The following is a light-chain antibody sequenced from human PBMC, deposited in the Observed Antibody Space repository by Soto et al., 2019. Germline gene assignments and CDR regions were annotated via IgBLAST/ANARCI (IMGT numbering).Light chain of an antibody. CDR1: QSVSSN. J-gene: IGKJ1*01. V-gene: IGKV3-15*01. CDR3: QQYAVWPPQT. Sequence: EIVMTQSPATLSVSPGERATLSCSASQSVSSNLAWYQQKPGQAPRLLIYGASTRATGIPARFSGSGSGTEFTLTISSLQPEDFAVYYCQQYAVWPPQTFGQGTKVDIK. CDR2: GAS.